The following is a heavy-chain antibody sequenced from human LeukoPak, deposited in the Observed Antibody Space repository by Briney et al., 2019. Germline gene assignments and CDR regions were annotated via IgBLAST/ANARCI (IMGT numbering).Heavy chain of an antibody. V-gene: IGHV3-30*03. Sequence: GGSLRLSCAASGFTFSRYGMHWVRQTPGKGLEWVAVISYDASNKYYADSVKGRFTISRDNSKNTLYLQMNSLRAEDTAVYYCARGPGYGDAFDIWGQGTMVTVSS. J-gene: IGHJ3*02. CDR2: ISYDASNK. CDR3: ARGPGYGDAFDI. CDR1: GFTFSRYG. D-gene: IGHD5-18*01.